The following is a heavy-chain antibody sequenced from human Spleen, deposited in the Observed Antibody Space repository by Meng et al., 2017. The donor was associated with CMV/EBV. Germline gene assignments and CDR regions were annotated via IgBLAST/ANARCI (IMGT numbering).Heavy chain of an antibody. CDR3: ASGHCRSTSCYTGEY. CDR2: ISGSDSSM. V-gene: IGHV3-48*03. D-gene: IGHD2-2*02. Sequence: GESLKISCAASGLTFSRYEMNWVRQAPGKGLEWLAFISGSDSSMYYADSVQGRFTISRDNAKKSLYLQMNSLRAEDTAIYYCASGHCRSTSCYTGEYWGQGTRVTVSS. J-gene: IGHJ4*02. CDR1: GLTFSRYE.